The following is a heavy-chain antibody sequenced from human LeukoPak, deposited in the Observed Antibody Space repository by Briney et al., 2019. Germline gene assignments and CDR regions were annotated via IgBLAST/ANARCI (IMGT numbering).Heavy chain of an antibody. D-gene: IGHD3-22*01. CDR3: ARFTMTRGWFDP. V-gene: IGHV1-3*01. Sequence: ASVKVSCKASGYTFTSYAMHWVRQAPGQRLEWMGWINAGNGNTKYSQKFQGRVTITRDTSASKAYMELSSLRSEDTAIYYCARFTMTRGWFDPWGQGTLVTVSS. J-gene: IGHJ5*02. CDR2: INAGNGNT. CDR1: GYTFTSYA.